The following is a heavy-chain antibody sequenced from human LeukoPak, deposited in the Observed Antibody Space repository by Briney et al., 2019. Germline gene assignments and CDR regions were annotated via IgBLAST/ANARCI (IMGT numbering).Heavy chain of an antibody. CDR2: INPNSGGT. D-gene: IGHD3-22*01. Sequence: ASVKVSCKASGYTFTGYYMHWVRQAPGQGLEWMGWINPNSGGTNYAQKFQGRVTMTRDTSINTAYMELSRLRSDDTAVYYCAREYYYDSSVLYWGQGTLVTVSS. J-gene: IGHJ4*02. CDR1: GYTFTGYY. CDR3: AREYYYDSSVLY. V-gene: IGHV1-2*02.